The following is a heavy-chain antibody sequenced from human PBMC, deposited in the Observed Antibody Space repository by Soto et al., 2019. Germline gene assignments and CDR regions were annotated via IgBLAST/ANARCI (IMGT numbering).Heavy chain of an antibody. J-gene: IGHJ4*02. Sequence: GGSLRLSCAASGFTFSSYNMNWVRQVPGKGLEWISYISTSSRTIFYADSVKGRFTVSRDNAKNSLFLQMNSLRAEDSAVYFCARDRITMIRGVLDYWGQGTPVTVSS. V-gene: IGHV3-48*01. CDR2: ISTSSRTI. CDR1: GFTFSSYN. D-gene: IGHD3-10*01. CDR3: ARDRITMIRGVLDY.